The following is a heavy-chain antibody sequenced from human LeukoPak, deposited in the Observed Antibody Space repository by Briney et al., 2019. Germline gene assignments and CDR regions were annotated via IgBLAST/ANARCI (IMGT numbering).Heavy chain of an antibody. Sequence: SVKVSCKASGGTFSSYAISWVRQAPGQGLEWMGGIIPIFGTANYAQKFQGRVTITADESTSTAYMELSSLRSEDTAVYYCARGSTRAIAAAGLNFDYWGQGTLVTVSS. CDR3: ARGSTRAIAAAGLNFDY. D-gene: IGHD6-13*01. V-gene: IGHV1-69*01. CDR1: GGTFSSYA. J-gene: IGHJ4*02. CDR2: IIPIFGTA.